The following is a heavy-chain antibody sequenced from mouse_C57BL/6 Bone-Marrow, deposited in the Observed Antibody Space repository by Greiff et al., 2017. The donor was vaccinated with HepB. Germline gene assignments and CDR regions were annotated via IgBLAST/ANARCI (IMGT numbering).Heavy chain of an antibody. Sequence: EVKLVESGPELVKPGASVKISCKASGYSFTGYYMNWVKQSPEKSLEWIGEINPSTGGTTYNPKFKAKATLTVDKSSSTAYMQLKSLTAEDSAVYYCARKGYGSPMDYWGQGTSVTVSS. CDR1: GYSFTGYY. J-gene: IGHJ4*01. CDR3: ARKGYGSPMDY. D-gene: IGHD2-10*02. V-gene: IGHV1-42*01. CDR2: INPSTGGT.